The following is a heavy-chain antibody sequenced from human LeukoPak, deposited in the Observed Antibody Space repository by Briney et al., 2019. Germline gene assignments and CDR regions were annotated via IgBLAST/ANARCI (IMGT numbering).Heavy chain of an antibody. J-gene: IGHJ6*03. CDR3: ARAEYYDILTGYYYYYMDV. V-gene: IGHV1-8*01. CDR1: GYTFTSYD. CDR2: MNPNSGNT. D-gene: IGHD3-9*01. Sequence: ASVKVSCKASGYTFTSYDINWVRQATGQGLEWMGWMNPNSGNTGYAQKFQGGVTMTRNTSISTAYMELSSLRSEDTAVYYCARAEYYDILTGYYYYYMDVWGKGTTVTVSS.